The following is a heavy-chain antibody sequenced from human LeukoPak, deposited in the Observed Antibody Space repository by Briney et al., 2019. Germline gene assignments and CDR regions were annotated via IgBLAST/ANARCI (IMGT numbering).Heavy chain of an antibody. CDR2: ITHDGSNK. Sequence: GGSLRLSCTASGFTFGDYAMSWVRQAPGKGLEWVAEITHDGSNKYYTDSVKGRFTISRDKSQNTLYLEKNSLRVEDTAVYYCGRGLYSFVWLGDETSEGFDIWGKGTMVTVFS. V-gene: IGHV3-30-3*01. CDR3: GRGLYSFVWLGDETSEGFDI. J-gene: IGHJ3*02. CDR1: GFTFGDYA. D-gene: IGHD3-10*01.